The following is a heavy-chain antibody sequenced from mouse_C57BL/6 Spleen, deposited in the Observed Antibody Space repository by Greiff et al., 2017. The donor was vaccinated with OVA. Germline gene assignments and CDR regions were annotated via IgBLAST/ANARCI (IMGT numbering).Heavy chain of an antibody. CDR3: TAVVDGDY. J-gene: IGHJ4*01. CDR1: GYTFTDYE. CDR2: IDPETGGT. Sequence: QVQLQQSGAELVRPGASVTLSCKASGYTFTDYEMHWVKQTPVHGLEWIGAIDPETGGTAYNQKFKGKAILTAAKSSSTAYMELRGLTSEDSAVYCCTAVVDGDYWGQGTTVTVSS. V-gene: IGHV1-15*01. D-gene: IGHD1-1*01.